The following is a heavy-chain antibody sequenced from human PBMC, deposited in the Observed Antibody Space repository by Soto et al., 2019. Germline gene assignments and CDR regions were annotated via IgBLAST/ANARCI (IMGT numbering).Heavy chain of an antibody. CDR3: ARDQCFGGGRSCYYFDF. CDR1: GFPSTTYP. V-gene: IGHV3-30*04. D-gene: IGHD2-15*01. CDR2: ISNDGRAK. Sequence: GGSRRLSVQPPGFPSTTYPIPGAARAPARGLEWVAVISNDGRAKYYADSVKGRFTISRDNSKNTLYLQMNSLRSDDTAVYYCARDQCFGGGRSCYYFDFWGQGTLVTVSS. J-gene: IGHJ4*02.